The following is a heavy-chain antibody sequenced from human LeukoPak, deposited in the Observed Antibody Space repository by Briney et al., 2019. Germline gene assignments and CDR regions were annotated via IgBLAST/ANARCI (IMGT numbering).Heavy chain of an antibody. CDR2: ISGSGGST. Sequence: GGSLRLSCGASGFTFSSYAMSWVRQAPGKGLEWVSAISGSGGSTYYADSVKGRFTISRDNSKNTLYLQMNSLRAEDTAVYYCAKDGASSWEPLFDYWGQGTLVTVPS. CDR3: AKDGASSWEPLFDY. J-gene: IGHJ4*02. V-gene: IGHV3-23*01. CDR1: GFTFSSYA. D-gene: IGHD6-13*01.